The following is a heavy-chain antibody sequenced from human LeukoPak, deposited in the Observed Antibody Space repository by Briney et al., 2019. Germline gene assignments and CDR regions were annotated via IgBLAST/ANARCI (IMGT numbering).Heavy chain of an antibody. D-gene: IGHD1-26*01. CDR3: AREAYYPDAFDI. J-gene: IGHJ3*02. Sequence: GGSLRLSCAASGFTFSSYGMPWVRQAPGKGLEWVAVISYDGSNKYYADSVKGRFTISRDNSKNTLYLQMNSLRAEDTAVYYCAREAYYPDAFDIWGQGTMVTVSS. CDR2: ISYDGSNK. V-gene: IGHV3-30*03. CDR1: GFTFSSYG.